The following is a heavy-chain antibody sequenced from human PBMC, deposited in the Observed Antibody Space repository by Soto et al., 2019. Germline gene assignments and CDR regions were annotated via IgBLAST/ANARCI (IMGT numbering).Heavy chain of an antibody. V-gene: IGHV3-49*03. Sequence: GGSLRLSCTASGFTFGDYAMSWFRQAPGKGLERVGFIRSKAYGGTTDFASSVKGRFTISRYDSKIIAYLQMNSLKTEDIAVFYCTLTFHIVVVPAAMSDYWGQGTLVTVSS. J-gene: IGHJ4*02. CDR2: IRSKAYGGTT. CDR3: TLTFHIVVVPAAMSDY. D-gene: IGHD2-2*01. CDR1: GFTFGDYA.